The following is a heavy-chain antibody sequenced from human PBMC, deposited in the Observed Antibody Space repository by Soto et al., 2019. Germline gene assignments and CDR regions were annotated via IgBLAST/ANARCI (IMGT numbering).Heavy chain of an antibody. D-gene: IGHD3-9*01. J-gene: IGHJ6*02. V-gene: IGHV1-69*01. CDR2: IIPIFGTA. CDR1: GGTFSSYA. Sequence: QVQLVQSGAEVKKPGSSVKVSCKASGGTFSSYAISWVRQAPGQGLEWMGGIIPIFGTANYAQKFQGRVTITAEESTSTAYMELSSMGSEDTAGYYCARRQVFRCFDWLFRYYYYGMDVWGQGTTVTVSS. CDR3: ARRQVFRCFDWLFRYYYYGMDV.